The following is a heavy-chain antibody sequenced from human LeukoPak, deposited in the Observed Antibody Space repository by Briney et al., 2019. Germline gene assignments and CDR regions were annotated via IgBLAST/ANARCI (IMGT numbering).Heavy chain of an antibody. D-gene: IGHD3-10*01. CDR3: ARALWYYYGSGNGNHFDY. CDR1: GYTFTGYY. J-gene: IGHJ4*02. CDR2: INPNSGGT. V-gene: IGHV1-2*02. Sequence: ASVKVSCKASGYTFTGYYMHWVRQAPGQGLEWMGWINPNSGGTNYAQKFQGRVTMTGDTSISTAYMELSRLRSDDTAVYYCARALWYYYGSGNGNHFDYWGQGTLVTVSS.